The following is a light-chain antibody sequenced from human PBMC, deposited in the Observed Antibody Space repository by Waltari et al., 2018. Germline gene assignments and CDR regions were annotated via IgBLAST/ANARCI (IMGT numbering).Light chain of an antibody. CDR3: CSYTSISTVV. CDR2: GVY. J-gene: IGLJ2*01. CDR1: RRDMGGCNY. Sequence: QSALPQPASVSGSPGQSITIPCTGSRRDMGGCNYVSWYQQYPGKAPKVLIYGVYNRPSGVSDRFSGSKLDNTASLTISGLRAEDEAAYFCCSYTSISTVVFGGGTKVTVL. V-gene: IGLV2-14*03.